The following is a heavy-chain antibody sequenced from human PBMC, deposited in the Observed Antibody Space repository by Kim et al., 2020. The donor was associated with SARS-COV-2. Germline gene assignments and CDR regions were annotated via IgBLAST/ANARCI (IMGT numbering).Heavy chain of an antibody. CDR1: GFTFDNYA. Sequence: GGSLRLSRAASGFTFDNYAMNWVRQAPGKGLEWVSFIKGGGGATFYADSVKGRFTISRDNSKNTLYLQMNSLRAEDTAAYYCAKCGYSYGNDAFDIWGQGTMVTVS. CDR2: IKGGGGAT. CDR3: AKCGYSYGNDAFDI. D-gene: IGHD5-12*01. V-gene: IGHV3-23*01. J-gene: IGHJ3*02.